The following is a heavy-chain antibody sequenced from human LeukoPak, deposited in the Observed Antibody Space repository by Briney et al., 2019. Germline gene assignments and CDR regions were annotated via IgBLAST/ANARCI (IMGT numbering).Heavy chain of an antibody. Sequence: GGSLRLSCAASGFTFSDYYMSWIRQAPGKGLEWVSFISSSGSYTHYADSVKGRFTISRDNAKNTLYLQMNSLGVEDTAVYYCTRTTGQRCFDCWGQGTQVTVSS. CDR3: TRTTGQRCFDC. CDR2: ISSSGSYT. J-gene: IGHJ4*02. V-gene: IGHV3-11*06. CDR1: GFTFSDYY. D-gene: IGHD4-11*01.